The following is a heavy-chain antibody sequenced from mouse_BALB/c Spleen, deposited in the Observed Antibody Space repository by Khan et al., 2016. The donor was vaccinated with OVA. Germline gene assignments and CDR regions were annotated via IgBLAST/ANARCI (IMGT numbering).Heavy chain of an antibody. CDR3: ARDGSRYNYAMDY. J-gene: IGHJ4*01. V-gene: IGHV3-2*02. D-gene: IGHD2-3*01. CDR1: GYSITSDYA. Sequence: EVQLQESGPGLVKPSQSLSLTCTVTGYSITSDYAWNWIRQFPGNKLEWMGYISYNGRTNYNPALKRRISITRNTSKNQFFLQLNSVTTEDTATYYCARDGSRYNYAMDYWGQGTSVTVSS. CDR2: ISYNGRT.